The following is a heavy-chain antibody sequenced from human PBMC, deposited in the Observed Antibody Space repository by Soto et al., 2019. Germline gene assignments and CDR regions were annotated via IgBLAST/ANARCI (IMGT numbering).Heavy chain of an antibody. Sequence: GASVKVSCKASGYTFTGYYMHWVRQAPGQGLEWMGWINPNSGGTNYAQKFQGRVTMTRDTSISTAYMELSRLRSDDTAVYYCAREAYYYDSSGYENWGQGTLVTVSS. CDR2: INPNSGGT. CDR3: AREAYYYDSSGYEN. CDR1: GYTFTGYY. D-gene: IGHD3-22*01. J-gene: IGHJ4*02. V-gene: IGHV1-2*02.